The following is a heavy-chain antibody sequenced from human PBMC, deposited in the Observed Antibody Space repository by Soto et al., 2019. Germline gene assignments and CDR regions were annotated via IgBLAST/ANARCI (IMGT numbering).Heavy chain of an antibody. CDR2: IYLSGNP. D-gene: IGHD4-17*01. V-gene: IGHV4-30-2*01. CDR3: ASADYGESFAY. CDR1: GGSISSGGYS. Sequence: QMQLQESGSGLVKPSQTLSLACAVSGGSISSGGYSWSWIRQPPGKGLEWMGYIYLSGNPYYNPDLNNRVTITVDSSTNQFSLRLRSATATDTAVYYCASADYGESFAYWGQGTLVTVS. J-gene: IGHJ4*02.